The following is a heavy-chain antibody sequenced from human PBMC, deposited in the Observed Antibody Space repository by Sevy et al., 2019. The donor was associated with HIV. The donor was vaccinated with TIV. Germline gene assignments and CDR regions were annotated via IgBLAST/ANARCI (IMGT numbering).Heavy chain of an antibody. CDR2: MKDDGSDK. V-gene: IGHV3-7*01. D-gene: IGHD5-18*01. J-gene: IGHJ4*02. CDR1: AFTFSVYW. Sequence: GGSLRLSCAASAFTFSVYWMSWVRQAPGKGLEWVATMKDDGSDKDYVDSVKGRFTISRDNAKNSLYLQMNSLRAEDTAVYYCVREGVGGYSYSLDCWGQGTLVTVSS. CDR3: VREGVGGYSYSLDC.